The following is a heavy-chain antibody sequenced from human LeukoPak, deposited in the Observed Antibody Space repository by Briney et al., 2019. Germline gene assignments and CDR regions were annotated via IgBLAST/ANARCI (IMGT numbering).Heavy chain of an antibody. V-gene: IGHV4-59*01. CDR2: FYYTGST. Sequence: PSETLSLTCSVSGVSIDSYHWSWIRQPPGKGLEWIGYFYYTGSTNYSPSFEGRVTISEDTSKNQIALRLTSVTGADTAVYYWAGRTGAPPRPFDYWGQGTLVTVSS. CDR3: AGRTGAPPRPFDY. D-gene: IGHD3/OR15-3a*01. CDR1: GVSIDSYH. J-gene: IGHJ4*02.